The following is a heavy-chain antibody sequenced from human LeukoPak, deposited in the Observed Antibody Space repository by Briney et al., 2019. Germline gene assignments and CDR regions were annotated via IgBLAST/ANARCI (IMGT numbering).Heavy chain of an antibody. CDR2: ITGSGGIT. CDR3: AKGVWTDYTITHFDY. CDR1: GFTFSSYA. Sequence: SGGSLRLSCAASGFTFSSYAMSWVRQAPGKGLEWVSAITGSGGITYYADSVKGRFTLSRDNSKNTLYLQMNSLRAEDTAVYYCAKGVWTDYTITHFDYWGQGTLVTVSS. D-gene: IGHD3/OR15-3a*01. J-gene: IGHJ4*02. V-gene: IGHV3-23*01.